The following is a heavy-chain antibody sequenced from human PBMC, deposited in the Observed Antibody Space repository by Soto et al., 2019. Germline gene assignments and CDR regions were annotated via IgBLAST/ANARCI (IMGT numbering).Heavy chain of an antibody. J-gene: IGHJ6*02. Sequence: PGASLRLSCAASGFTVTSYGMHWVRQAPGKGLEWVAVIWYDGSNKYYADSVKGRFTISRDNSKNTLYLQMNSLRAEDTAVYYCARDFPAYSSSCPFYYYSGMEVWGQGTTVPVSS. CDR3: ARDFPAYSSSCPFYYYSGMEV. V-gene: IGHV3-33*01. D-gene: IGHD6-13*01. CDR2: IWYDGSNK. CDR1: GFTVTSYG.